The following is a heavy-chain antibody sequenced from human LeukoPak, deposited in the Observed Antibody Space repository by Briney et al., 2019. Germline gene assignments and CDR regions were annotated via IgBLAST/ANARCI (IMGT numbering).Heavy chain of an antibody. D-gene: IGHD6-13*01. CDR2: ISAYNGNT. CDR3: ARGGKTHSSSWYRSYYYYGMDV. J-gene: IGHJ6*02. CDR1: GYTFTSYG. V-gene: IGHV1-18*01. Sequence: GASVKVSCKASGYTFTSYGISWVRQAPGQGLEWMGWISAYNGNTNYAQKLQGRVTMTTDTSTSTAYMELRSLRSDDTAVYYCARGGKTHSSSWYRSYYYYGMDVWGQGTTVTVSS.